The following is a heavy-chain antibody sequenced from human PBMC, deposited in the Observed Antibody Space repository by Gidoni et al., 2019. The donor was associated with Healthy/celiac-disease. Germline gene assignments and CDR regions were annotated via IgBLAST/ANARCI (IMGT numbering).Heavy chain of an antibody. Sequence: QVQLQQWGAGLLKPSETLSLTCAVYGGSFSGYYWCWIRQPPGKGLEWIGEINHSGSTNYNPSLKSPVTISVDTSKNQFSLKLSSVTAADTAVYYGARGLDPYNWFDPWGQGTLVTVSS. V-gene: IGHV4-34*01. CDR3: ARGLDPYNWFDP. CDR1: GGSFSGYY. CDR2: INHSGST. J-gene: IGHJ5*02.